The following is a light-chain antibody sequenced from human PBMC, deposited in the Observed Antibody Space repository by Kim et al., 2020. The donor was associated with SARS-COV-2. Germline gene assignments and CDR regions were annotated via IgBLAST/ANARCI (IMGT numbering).Light chain of an antibody. J-gene: IGLJ3*02. CDR2: GRN. CDR3: QSRDSGGRVM. CDR1: SLRSYY. V-gene: IGLV3-19*01. Sequence: SSELTQDPVVSVALGQTVRITCQGDSLRSYYTTWYQQKPRQAPVLVIYGRNNRPSGIPDRFSGSASGNTASLTISETQAEDEADFYCQSRDSGGRVMFGGGIKLTVL.